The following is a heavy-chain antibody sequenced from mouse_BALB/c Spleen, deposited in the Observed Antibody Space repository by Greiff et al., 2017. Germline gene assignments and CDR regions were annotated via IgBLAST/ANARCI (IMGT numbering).Heavy chain of an antibody. J-gene: IGHJ1*01. Sequence: QVQLQQPGAELVMPGASVKMSCKASGYTFTDYWMHWVKQRPGQGLEWIGAIDTSDSYTSYNQKFKGKATLTVDESSSTAYMQLSSLTSEDSAVYYCARKSAMITTDWYFDVWGAGTTVTVSS. CDR3: ARKSAMITTDWYFDV. CDR2: IDTSDSYT. CDR1: GYTFTDYW. D-gene: IGHD2-4*01. V-gene: IGHV1-69*01.